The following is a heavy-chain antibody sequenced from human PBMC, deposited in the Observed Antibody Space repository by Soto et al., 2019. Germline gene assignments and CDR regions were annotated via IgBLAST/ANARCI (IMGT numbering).Heavy chain of an antibody. D-gene: IGHD5-12*01. J-gene: IGHJ4*02. CDR3: ARLDERWLFDY. V-gene: IGHV1-3*01. CDR2: INAGNGNT. Sequence: ASVKVSCKASGYTFTNYAMDWVRQAPGQRLEWMGWINAGNGNTKYSQKFQGRVTITRDTSASTAYMELSSLRSEDTAVYYCARLDERWLFDYWGQGTLVTVSS. CDR1: GYTFTNYA.